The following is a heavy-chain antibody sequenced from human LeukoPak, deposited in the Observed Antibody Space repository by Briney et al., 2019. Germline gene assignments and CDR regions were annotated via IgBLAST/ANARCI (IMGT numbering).Heavy chain of an antibody. CDR2: ISDSGGST. J-gene: IGHJ3*02. V-gene: IGHV3-23*01. Sequence: RGSLRLSCAASGFTFSSYAMSWVRQAPGKGLEWVSGISDSGGSTDYADSVKGRFTISRDKSKNTLYLHMNSLRAEDTAIYYCAKGGGGTRGAFDIWGQGTMVTVSS. CDR3: AKGGGGTRGAFDI. D-gene: IGHD2-15*01. CDR1: GFTFSSYA.